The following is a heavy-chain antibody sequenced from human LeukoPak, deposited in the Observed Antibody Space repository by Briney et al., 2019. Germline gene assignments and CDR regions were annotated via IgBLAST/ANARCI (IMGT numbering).Heavy chain of an antibody. D-gene: IGHD3-10*01. CDR1: GFTFSSYS. CDR2: ISSSSSYI. J-gene: IGHJ5*02. CDR3: ARAYGSGTLDWSDP. Sequence: GGSLRLSCAASGFTFSSYSMNWVRQAPGKGLEWVSSISSSSSYIYYADSVKGRFTVSRDNAKNSLYLQMNSLRAEDTAVYYCARAYGSGTLDWSDPWGQGTLVTVSS. V-gene: IGHV3-21*01.